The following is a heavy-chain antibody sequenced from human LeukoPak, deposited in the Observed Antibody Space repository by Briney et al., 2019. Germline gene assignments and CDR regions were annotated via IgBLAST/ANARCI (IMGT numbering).Heavy chain of an antibody. Sequence: ASVKVSCKASGYTFTSYGISWVRQAPGQGLEWMGWISAYNGNTNYAQKLQGRVTMTTDTSTSTAYMELRSLRSDDTAVYYCARDQWLTRYYYYGMDVWGQGTTVTVSS. J-gene: IGHJ6*02. CDR1: GYTFTSYG. V-gene: IGHV1-18*01. D-gene: IGHD6-19*01. CDR3: ARDQWLTRYYYYGMDV. CDR2: ISAYNGNT.